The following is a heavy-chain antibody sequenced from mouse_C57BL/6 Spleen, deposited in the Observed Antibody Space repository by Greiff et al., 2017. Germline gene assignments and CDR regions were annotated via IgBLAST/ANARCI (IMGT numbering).Heavy chain of an antibody. CDR3: ARNYGSSYYWYFDV. J-gene: IGHJ1*03. V-gene: IGHV1-72*01. Sequence: QVHVKQPGAELVKPGASVKLSCKASGYTFTSYWMNWVKQRPGRGLEWIGRIDPNRGGTKYNEKVKSKATLTVDKPSSTAYMQLSSLTSEDSAVYYCARNYGSSYYWYFDVWGTGTTVTVSS. CDR2: IDPNRGGT. D-gene: IGHD1-1*01. CDR1: GYTFTSYW.